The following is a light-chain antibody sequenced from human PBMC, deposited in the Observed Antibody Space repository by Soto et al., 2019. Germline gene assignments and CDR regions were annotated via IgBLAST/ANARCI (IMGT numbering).Light chain of an antibody. Sequence: EIVLTQSPGTLSLSPGERATLSCRASQSVSSSYLAWYQQKPGQAPRLLIYGASGRADGIPHRFSGSGFGTDFTRTISKVEPEAFAVYYCQQYGSPPSLTFGQGTRLDI. CDR3: QQYGSPPSLT. CDR2: GAS. V-gene: IGKV3-20*01. CDR1: QSVSSSY. J-gene: IGKJ5*01.